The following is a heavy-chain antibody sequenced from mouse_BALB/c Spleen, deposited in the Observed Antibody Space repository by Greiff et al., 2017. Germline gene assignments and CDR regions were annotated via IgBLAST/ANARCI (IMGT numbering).Heavy chain of an antibody. J-gene: IGHJ3*01. D-gene: IGHD2-3*01. CDR2: ISSGGGST. CDR3: ARHDGYYEAD. CDR1: GFAFSSYD. Sequence: DVHLLESGGGLVKPGGSLKLSCAASGFAFSSYDMHWVRQTPGKRLEWVAYISSGGGSTYYPDTVKGRFTITRDKAKNTLYLQLSSLKSEDTAMYYCARHDGYYEADWGQGTLVTVSA. V-gene: IGHV5-12-1*01.